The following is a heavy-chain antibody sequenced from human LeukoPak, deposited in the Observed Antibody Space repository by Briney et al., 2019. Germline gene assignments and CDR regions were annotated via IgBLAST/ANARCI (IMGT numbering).Heavy chain of an antibody. D-gene: IGHD3-22*01. V-gene: IGHV1-69*05. CDR1: GGTFSSYA. CDR3: ARGGYYYDSSGYYYEYFQH. Sequence: SVKVSCKASGGTFSSYAISWVRQAPGQGLEWMGGIIPIFGTANYAQKFQGRVTITTDESTSTAYMELSSLRSEDTAVYYYARGGYYYDSSGYYYEYFQHWGQGTLVTVSS. J-gene: IGHJ1*01. CDR2: IIPIFGTA.